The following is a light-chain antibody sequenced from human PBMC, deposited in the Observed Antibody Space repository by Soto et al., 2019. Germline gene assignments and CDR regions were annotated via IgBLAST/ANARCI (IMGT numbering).Light chain of an antibody. V-gene: IGKV3D-20*01. Sequence: EIVLTQSPATLSLSPGEGVALSCGASQSLSNNFLAWYQQKPGLAPRLLIFDASTRATGIPDRFSGSGSGTDFTLTISRLEPEDFAVYYCHQFGASPTFGGGTKVEFK. CDR1: QSLSNNF. CDR3: HQFGASPT. CDR2: DAS. J-gene: IGKJ4*01.